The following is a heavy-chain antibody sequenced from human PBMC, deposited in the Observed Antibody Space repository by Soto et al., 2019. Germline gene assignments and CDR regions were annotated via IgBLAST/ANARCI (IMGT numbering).Heavy chain of an antibody. V-gene: IGHV4-31*03. CDR1: AGCISSGAYC. J-gene: IGHJ4*02. Sequence: SETLSLTCTVSAGCISSGAYCWTWIRQHPGKGLEWIGYIYYKGSTYYNPSLKSRVTISVDTAKNQFSLYLHMNSLRAEDTAVYYCVRDMQLWRLESWGQGTLVTVSS. CDR2: IYYKGST. CDR3: VRDMQLWRLES. D-gene: IGHD2-21*01.